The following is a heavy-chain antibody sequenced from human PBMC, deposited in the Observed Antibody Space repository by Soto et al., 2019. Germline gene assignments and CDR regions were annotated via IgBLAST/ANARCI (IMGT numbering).Heavy chain of an antibody. V-gene: IGHV3-23*01. J-gene: IGHJ6*02. D-gene: IGHD4-17*01. Sequence: PGGSLRLSCAASGFTFSSYAMSWVRQAPGKGLEWVSAISGSGGSTYYADSVKGRFTISGDNSKNTLYLQMNSLRAEDTAVYYCARAYGDALYYYYYGMDVWGQGTTVTVSS. CDR2: ISGSGGST. CDR3: ARAYGDALYYYYYGMDV. CDR1: GFTFSSYA.